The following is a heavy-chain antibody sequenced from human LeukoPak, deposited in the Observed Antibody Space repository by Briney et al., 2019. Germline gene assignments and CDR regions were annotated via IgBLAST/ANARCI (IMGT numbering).Heavy chain of an antibody. CDR1: GFTFSSYG. V-gene: IGHV3-30*03. D-gene: IGHD3-3*01. J-gene: IGHJ4*02. CDR2: ISYDGSNK. CDR3: ATYFNFWSSVDY. Sequence: GGSLRLSCAASGFTFSSYGMHWVRQAPGKGLEWVAVISYDGSNKYYADSVKGRFTISRDNSKNTLYLQMNSLRAEDTAVYYCATYFNFWSSVDYWGQGTLVTVSS.